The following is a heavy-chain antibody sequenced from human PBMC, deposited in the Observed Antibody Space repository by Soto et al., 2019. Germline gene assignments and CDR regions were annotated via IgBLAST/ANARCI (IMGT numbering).Heavy chain of an antibody. D-gene: IGHD1-26*01. J-gene: IGHJ4*02. CDR1: GYIFNNYW. V-gene: IGHV5-51*01. CDR3: ARGWAPATYFDY. Sequence: GESLKISCKGSGYIFNNYWIGWVRQMPGKGLEWVGIIYCGDSDTRYSPSFQGQVTISADKSINVAYLQWSSLKASDTAIYYCARGWAPATYFDYWGQGSPV. CDR2: IYCGDSDT.